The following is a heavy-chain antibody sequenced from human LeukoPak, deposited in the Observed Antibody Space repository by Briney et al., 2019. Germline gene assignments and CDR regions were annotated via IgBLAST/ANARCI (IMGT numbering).Heavy chain of an antibody. J-gene: IGHJ5*02. CDR2: INPNSGGT. CDR1: GYTFTGYY. V-gene: IGHV1-2*02. Sequence: ASVKDSCKASGYTFTGYYMHWVRQAPGQGLEWMGWINPNSGGTNYAQKFQGRVTMTRDTSISTAYMELSRLRSDDTAVYYCSTAAGRNWFDPWGQGTLVTVSS. D-gene: IGHD6-13*01. CDR3: STAAGRNWFDP.